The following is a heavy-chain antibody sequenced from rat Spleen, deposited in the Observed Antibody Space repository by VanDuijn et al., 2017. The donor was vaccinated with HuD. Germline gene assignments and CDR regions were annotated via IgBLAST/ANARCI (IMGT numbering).Heavy chain of an antibody. D-gene: IGHD5-1*01. Sequence: QVQLRESGPGLLQPSQTLSLTCTVSGFSLTSHHVSWVRQSPGKGLEWLGVIWTGGGTAYNSLLKSRRSISRDTSKNQIFLKMNRLQSEDTTTYYCARAPGNVYVMDAWGQGASVTVSS. CDR2: IWTGGGT. CDR1: GFSLTSHH. CDR3: ARAPGNVYVMDA. J-gene: IGHJ4*01. V-gene: IGHV2-43*01.